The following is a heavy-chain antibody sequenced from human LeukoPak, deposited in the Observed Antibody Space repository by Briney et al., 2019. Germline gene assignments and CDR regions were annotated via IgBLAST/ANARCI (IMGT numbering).Heavy chain of an antibody. J-gene: IGHJ4*02. D-gene: IGHD2-2*01. CDR1: GFTFSSYA. Sequence: GGSLRLSCAASGFTFSSYAMHWVRPAPGKGLEWVAVISYDGSNKYYADSVKGRFTISRDNSKNTLYLQMNSLRAEDTAVYYCARDREDIVVVPAGYYFDYWGQGTLVTVSS. CDR2: ISYDGSNK. CDR3: ARDREDIVVVPAGYYFDY. V-gene: IGHV3-30*04.